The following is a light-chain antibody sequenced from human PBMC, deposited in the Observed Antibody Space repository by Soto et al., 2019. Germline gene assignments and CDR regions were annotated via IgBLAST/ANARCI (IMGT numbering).Light chain of an antibody. CDR2: AAS. Sequence: QLTQSPSSLSASVGDRVTITCRASQDISGYVAWYQQRPGRAPQLLIYAASALQTGVPSRFSGSGSGTDFALTITSLQPEDFGTYYCQHPKWAFGQGTTVEI. CDR1: QDISGY. CDR3: QHPKWA. J-gene: IGKJ1*01. V-gene: IGKV1-9*01.